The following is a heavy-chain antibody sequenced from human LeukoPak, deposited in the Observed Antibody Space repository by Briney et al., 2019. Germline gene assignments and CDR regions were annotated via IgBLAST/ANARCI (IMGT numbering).Heavy chain of an antibody. J-gene: IGHJ3*02. Sequence: SETLSLTCAVYGGSFSGYYWSWIRQPPGKGLECIGYMYYNRNTNHDPSLKSRVTISIDTSENQLSLKVTSVTAADTAVYYCARSYYDSSGFGFDIWGQGTMVTVSS. CDR2: MYYNRNT. D-gene: IGHD3-22*01. V-gene: IGHV4-34*09. CDR3: ARSYYDSSGFGFDI. CDR1: GGSFSGYY.